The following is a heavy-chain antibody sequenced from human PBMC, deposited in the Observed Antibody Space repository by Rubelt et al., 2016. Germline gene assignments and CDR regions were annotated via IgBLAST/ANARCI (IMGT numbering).Heavy chain of an antibody. J-gene: IGHJ5*02. Sequence: DFNWVRQATGQGLEWMGWMNPNSGNTGYAQKFQGRVTMTRNTSISTAYMELSSLRSEDTAVYYCARIYEYSSSSRWFDPWGQGTLVTVSA. CDR2: MNPNSGNT. CDR3: ARIYEYSSSSRWFDP. D-gene: IGHD6-6*01. CDR1: D. V-gene: IGHV1-8*01.